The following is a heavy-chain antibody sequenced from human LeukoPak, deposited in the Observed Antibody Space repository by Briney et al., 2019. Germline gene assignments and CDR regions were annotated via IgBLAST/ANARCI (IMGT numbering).Heavy chain of an antibody. CDR1: GYTFTSYY. CDR2: INPSGGST. CDR3: ASLVTTAPFDY. D-gene: IGHD3-22*01. Sequence: ASVKVSCKASGYTFTSYYMHWVRQAPGQGLEWMGIINPSGGSTSYAQKFQGRVTMTRDTSTSTVYMELSSLRSEDTAVYYCASLVTTAPFDYWGQGTLVTVSS. V-gene: IGHV1-46*01. J-gene: IGHJ4*02.